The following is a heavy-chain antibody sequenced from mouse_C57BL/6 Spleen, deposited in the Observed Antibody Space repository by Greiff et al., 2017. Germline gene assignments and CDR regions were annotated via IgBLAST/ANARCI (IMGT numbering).Heavy chain of an antibody. J-gene: IGHJ3*01. CDR2: IDPENGDT. CDR1: GFNIKDDY. V-gene: IGHV14-4*01. CDR3: TTSVRGGSFAY. D-gene: IGHD1-3*01. Sequence: EVQLQQSGAELVRPGASVKLSCTASGFNIKDDYMHWVKQRPEQGLEWIGWIDPENGDTEYASKFQGKATITADTSSNTAYLQLSSLTSEDTAVYYCTTSVRGGSFAYWGQGTLVTVSA.